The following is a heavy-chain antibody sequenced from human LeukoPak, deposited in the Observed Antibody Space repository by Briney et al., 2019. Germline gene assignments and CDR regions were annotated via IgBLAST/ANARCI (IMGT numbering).Heavy chain of an antibody. V-gene: IGHV1-2*02. Sequence: ASVKVSCKAYGYTITGYYIHWVRQAPGQGLEWMGWINPNNGGTNSAQKFQGRVTMTRDTSIGTAYMELNRLTYDDTAVYYCGRDRHWNQGNFDYWGQGTLVTVSS. CDR2: INPNNGGT. CDR1: GYTITGYY. J-gene: IGHJ4*02. CDR3: GRDRHWNQGNFDY. D-gene: IGHD1-1*01.